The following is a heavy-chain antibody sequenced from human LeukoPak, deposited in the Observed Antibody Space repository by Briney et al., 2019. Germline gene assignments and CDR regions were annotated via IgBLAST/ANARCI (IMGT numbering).Heavy chain of an antibody. CDR3: ARGPNYSNFGSAYYYYMDV. J-gene: IGHJ6*03. D-gene: IGHD4-11*01. CDR2: MNPQSGNT. Sequence: RASVKVSCKASGYMFTNYDINLVRQATGQGLECMGWMNPQSGNTGYAQKFQGRVTITRDTSITTAYMELSSLRSEDTAVYYCARGPNYSNFGSAYYYYMDVWGKGTTVTVSS. V-gene: IGHV1-8*03. CDR1: GYMFTNYD.